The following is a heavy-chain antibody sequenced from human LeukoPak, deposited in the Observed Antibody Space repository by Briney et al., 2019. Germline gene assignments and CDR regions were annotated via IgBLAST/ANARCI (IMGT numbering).Heavy chain of an antibody. CDR2: VLFTEGT. V-gene: IGHV4-59*11. CDR1: GGSIRNHH. D-gene: IGHD2-8*01. J-gene: IGHJ4*02. CDR3: ARELYHFDR. Sequence: PSGTLSLTCSVSGGSIRNHHWTWIRQSPGKGLEWIGHVLFTEGTNYSPSLRGRITISADRSKNQIYLKLGPVTAADTAVYYCARELYHFDRWGQGALVTVSS.